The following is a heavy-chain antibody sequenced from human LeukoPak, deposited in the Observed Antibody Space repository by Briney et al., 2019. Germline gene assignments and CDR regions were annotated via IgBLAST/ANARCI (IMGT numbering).Heavy chain of an antibody. CDR1: GFTFSSYG. CDR3: AKDLVSYDSSGYPFDY. J-gene: IGHJ4*02. V-gene: IGHV3-30*18. Sequence: QSGGSPRLSCAASGFTFSSYGMHWVRQAPGKGLEWVAVISYDGSNKYYADSVKGRFTISRDNSKNTLYLQMNSLRAEDTAVYYCAKDLVSYDSSGYPFDYWGQGTLVTVSS. D-gene: IGHD3-22*01. CDR2: ISYDGSNK.